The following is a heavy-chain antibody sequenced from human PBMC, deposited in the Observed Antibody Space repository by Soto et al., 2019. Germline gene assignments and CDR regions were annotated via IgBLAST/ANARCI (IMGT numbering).Heavy chain of an antibody. J-gene: IGHJ6*03. V-gene: IGHV3-66*01. CDR2: IYSGGST. CDR3: ASTFGSWSSYYYYMDV. D-gene: IGHD6-13*01. CDR1: GFTVSSNY. Sequence: SGFTVSSNYMSWVRQAPGKGLEWASVIYSGGSTYYADSVKGRFTISRDNSKNTLYLQMNSLRAEDTAVYYCASTFGSWSSYYYYMDVWGKGTTVTVSS.